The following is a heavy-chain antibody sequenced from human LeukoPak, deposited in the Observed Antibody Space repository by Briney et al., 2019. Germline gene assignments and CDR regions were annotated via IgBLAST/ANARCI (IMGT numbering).Heavy chain of an antibody. CDR2: ISGSGGST. CDR1: GFTFSSYA. V-gene: IGHV3-23*01. Sequence: GGSLRLSCAASGFTFSSYAMSWVRQAPGKGLEWVSAISGSGGSTYYADSVKGRFTISRDNSKNTLYLQMNSLRAEDTAVYYCATYDSSGYYWDGFDYWGQGTLVTVSS. D-gene: IGHD3-22*01. J-gene: IGHJ4*02. CDR3: ATYDSSGYYWDGFDY.